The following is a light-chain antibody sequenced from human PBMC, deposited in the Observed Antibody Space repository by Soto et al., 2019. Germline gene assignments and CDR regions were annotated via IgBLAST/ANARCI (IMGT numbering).Light chain of an antibody. J-gene: IGLJ1*01. V-gene: IGLV2-14*01. CDR1: SSDVGGYNY. CDR3: NSYTSSSTYV. CDR2: DVS. Sequence: QSALTQPASVSGSPGQSITSSCTGTSSDVGGYNYVSWYQQHPGKAPKLMIYDVSNRPSGVSNRFSGSKSGNTASLTISGLQAEDAADYYCNSYTSSSTYVFGTGTKVTVL.